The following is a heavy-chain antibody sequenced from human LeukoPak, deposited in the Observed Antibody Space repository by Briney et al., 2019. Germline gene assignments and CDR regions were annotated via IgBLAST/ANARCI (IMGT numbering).Heavy chain of an antibody. V-gene: IGHV1-18*01. CDR3: HRADFWSGDSLRLYY. D-gene: IGHD3-3*01. Sequence: ASVKVSCKASGYTFSRYSITWVRQAPGQGLEWMGWISTYNGNTYYAQKLQGRVTMTTDTSTSTAYMELRSLRSDDTAVYYCHRADFWSGDSLRLYYWGQGALGTVSS. J-gene: IGHJ4*02. CDR1: GYTFSRYS. CDR2: ISTYNGNT.